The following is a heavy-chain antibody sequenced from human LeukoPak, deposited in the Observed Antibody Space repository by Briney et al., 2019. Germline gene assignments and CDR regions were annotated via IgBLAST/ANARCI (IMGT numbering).Heavy chain of an antibody. J-gene: IGHJ3*02. CDR2: ISYDGSNK. D-gene: IGHD3-22*01. CDR3: ARDSLAYYYDSSGSRPNAFDT. Sequence: GRSLRLSCAASGFTFSSYGMHWVRQAPGKGLEWVAVISYDGSNKYYADSVKGRFTISRDNSKNTLYLQMNSLRAEDTAVYYCARDSLAYYYDSSGSRPNAFDTWGQGTMVTVSS. CDR1: GFTFSSYG. V-gene: IGHV3-30*03.